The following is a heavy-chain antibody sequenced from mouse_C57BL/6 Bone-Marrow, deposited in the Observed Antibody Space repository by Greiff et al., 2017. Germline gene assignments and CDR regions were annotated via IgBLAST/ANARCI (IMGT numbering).Heavy chain of an antibody. V-gene: IGHV1-69*01. CDR2: IDPSDSYT. Sequence: QVQLQQPGAELVMPGASVKLSCKASGYTFTSYWMPWVKQRPGQGLEWIGDIDPSDSYTNYNQKFKGKSTLTVDKSSSTAYMQLSSLTSEDSAVYDCAREGYYGSSLYYFDYWGQGTTLTVSS. D-gene: IGHD1-1*01. CDR3: AREGYYGSSLYYFDY. CDR1: GYTFTSYW. J-gene: IGHJ2*01.